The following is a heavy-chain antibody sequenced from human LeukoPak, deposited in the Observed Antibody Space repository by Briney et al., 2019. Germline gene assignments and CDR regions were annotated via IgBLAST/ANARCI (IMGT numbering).Heavy chain of an antibody. D-gene: IGHD3/OR15-3a*01. Sequence: GGSLRLSCAASGFTLSSYVMSWVRQAPGKGLEWVSGISGSDYSTYYADSVKGRFTISRDNSRITLYLQMSSLRAEDTAVYYCARGYLDLPSYYSPYYMDVWGKGTTVTVSS. CDR1: GFTLSSYV. V-gene: IGHV3-23*01. J-gene: IGHJ6*03. CDR3: ARGYLDLPSYYSPYYMDV. CDR2: ISGSDYST.